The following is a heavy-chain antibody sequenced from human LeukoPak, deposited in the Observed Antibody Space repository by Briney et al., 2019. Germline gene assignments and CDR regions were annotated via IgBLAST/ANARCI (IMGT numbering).Heavy chain of an antibody. V-gene: IGHV3-23*01. D-gene: IGHD1-1*01. J-gene: IGHJ4*02. CDR3: AKANWVSNADAVW. Sequence: GGSLRLSCAASGFTFSNYAMGWVRQAPARGLEWVSSIRGGGDTFYADSVKGRFTLSRDDSRNTVYLQLNNLRVEDTAVYYCAKANWVSNADAVWWGQGTLVTVSS. CDR2: IRGGGDT. CDR1: GFTFSNYA.